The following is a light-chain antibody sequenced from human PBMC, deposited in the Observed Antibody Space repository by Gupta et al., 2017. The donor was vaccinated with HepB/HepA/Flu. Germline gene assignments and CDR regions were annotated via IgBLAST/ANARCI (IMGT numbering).Light chain of an antibody. Sequence: QRVVTQEPPFSVSPGGTVTLTCGLNSGSVSTDNYPSWYQQTPGQAPRTLIYTTNTRSSGVPDRFSGSILGNKAALTITGAQADDEGDYYCVLYVGSGIWVFGGGTKVTVL. J-gene: IGLJ3*02. CDR1: SGSVSTDNY. V-gene: IGLV8-61*01. CDR3: VLYVGSGIWV. CDR2: TTN.